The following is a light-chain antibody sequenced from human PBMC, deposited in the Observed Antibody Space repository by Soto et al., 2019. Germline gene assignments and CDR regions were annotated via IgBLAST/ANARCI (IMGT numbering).Light chain of an antibody. Sequence: QPVLTQPPSASGTPGQRVTISCSASSSNIGSNTVNWYQQLPGTAPKLVIYSNNQRPSGVPDRFSGSKSGTSASLAISGLQSEDEADYYCVAWDDSLNGYVVFGGGTKVTV. CDR3: VAWDDSLNGYVV. CDR2: SNN. V-gene: IGLV1-44*01. CDR1: SSNIGSNT. J-gene: IGLJ2*01.